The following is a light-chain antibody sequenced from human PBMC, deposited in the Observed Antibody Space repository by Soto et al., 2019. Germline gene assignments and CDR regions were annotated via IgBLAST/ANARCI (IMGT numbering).Light chain of an antibody. V-gene: IGLV1-44*01. Sequence: QSVLTQPPSASATPGQRVTISCSGSNSNIGTNTVNWYQQLPGTAPRLLIYTNNQRPSGVPQRFSGSKTGTSASLAIGGLQSEDGADYYCAAWDDSLGAYVFGTGTKGTGL. CDR1: NSNIGTNT. CDR2: TNN. J-gene: IGLJ1*01. CDR3: AAWDDSLGAYV.